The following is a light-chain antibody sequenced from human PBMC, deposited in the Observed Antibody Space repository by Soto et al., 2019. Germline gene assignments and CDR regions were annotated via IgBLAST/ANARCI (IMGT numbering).Light chain of an antibody. CDR1: QSISSW. CDR3: QQYDNYSGT. Sequence: DIQMTQSPSTLSASVGDRVTITCRASQSISSWLAWYQQKPGKAPKLLIHKASSLQSGVPSRFSGIGFGTEFTLTIISLQPDDFATYYCQQYDNYSGTFGQGTKVEIK. V-gene: IGKV1-5*03. CDR2: KAS. J-gene: IGKJ1*01.